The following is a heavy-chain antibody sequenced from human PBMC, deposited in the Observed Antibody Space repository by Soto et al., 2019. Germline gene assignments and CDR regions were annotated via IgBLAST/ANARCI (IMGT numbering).Heavy chain of an antibody. Sequence: PSETLSLTCTVSGGSISSGGYYWSWIRQHPGKGLEWIGYIYYSGSTYYNPSLKSRVTISVDTSKNQFSLKLSSVTAADTAVYYCARDLRYSGYDYNWFDPWGQGTLVTVSS. J-gene: IGHJ5*02. D-gene: IGHD5-12*01. CDR3: ARDLRYSGYDYNWFDP. CDR2: IYYSGST. V-gene: IGHV4-31*03. CDR1: GGSISSGGYY.